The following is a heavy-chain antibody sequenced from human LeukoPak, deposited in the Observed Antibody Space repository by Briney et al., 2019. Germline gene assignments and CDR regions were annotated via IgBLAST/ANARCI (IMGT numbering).Heavy chain of an antibody. CDR1: GFSVRTNF. D-gene: IGHD1-26*01. CDR2: TSSSDAGT. J-gene: IGHJ4*02. V-gene: IGHV3-23*01. CDR3: AKDGLKLQKYYFDY. Sequence: PGGSLRLSCAVSGFSVRTNFMSWVRQAPGKGLEWVSATSSSDAGTYHADSVRGRFTISRDNSKNTLYLQMNTLRSEDTAVYYCAKDGLKLQKYYFDYWGRGTLVTVSS.